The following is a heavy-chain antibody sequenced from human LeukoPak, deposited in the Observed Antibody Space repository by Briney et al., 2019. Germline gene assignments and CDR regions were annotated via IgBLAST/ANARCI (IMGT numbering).Heavy chain of an antibody. J-gene: IGHJ4*02. CDR2: ISHDGYNK. Sequence: PGGSLRLSCGASGFTFSSYAMHWVRQAPGKGLEWVTVISHDGYNKYYADSVKGRFTISRDNSKNTLWLQVNSLRAEDTAVYYCATQPCSGGKCYLENWGQGTLVTVSS. CDR1: GFTFSSYA. V-gene: IGHV3-30*04. CDR3: ATQPCSGGKCYLEN. D-gene: IGHD2-15*01.